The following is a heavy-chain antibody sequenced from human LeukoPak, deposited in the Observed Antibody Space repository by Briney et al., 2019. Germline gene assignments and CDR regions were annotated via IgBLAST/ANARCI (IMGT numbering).Heavy chain of an antibody. CDR2: IHNSGST. CDR1: GGSISTYY. Sequence: PSETLSLTCTVSGGSISTYYWTWIRQPAGKGLEWIGRIHNSGSTRYNPSLKSRVTMSLETSKNQFFLNLGSVTAADTAVYYCARDVPPDCWGQRTLVIAPS. V-gene: IGHV4-4*07. CDR3: ARDVPPDC. J-gene: IGHJ4*02.